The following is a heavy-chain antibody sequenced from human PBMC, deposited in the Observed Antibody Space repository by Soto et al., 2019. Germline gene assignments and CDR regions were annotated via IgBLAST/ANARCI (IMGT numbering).Heavy chain of an antibody. D-gene: IGHD5-18*01. V-gene: IGHV3-48*02. CDR2: SSSSSSTI. CDR1: GFTFSSYS. Sequence: GGSLRLSCAASGFTFSSYSMNWVRQAPGKGLEWVSYSSSSSSTIYYADSVKGRFTISRDNAKNSLYLQMNSLRDEDTAVYYCARMGGYSYAPGWFDPWGQGTLVTVYS. J-gene: IGHJ5*02. CDR3: ARMGGYSYAPGWFDP.